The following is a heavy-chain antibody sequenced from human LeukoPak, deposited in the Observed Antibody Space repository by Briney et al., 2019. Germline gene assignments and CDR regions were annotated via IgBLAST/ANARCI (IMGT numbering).Heavy chain of an antibody. CDR1: GFTFSSYW. V-gene: IGHV3-7*01. CDR2: IKQDGSEK. D-gene: IGHD6-13*01. Sequence: GGSLRLSCAASGFTFSSYWMSWVRQAPGKGLEWVANIKQDGSEKYYVDSVKGRFTISRDNAKNSLYLQMNSLRAEDTAVYYCAREDSSSWAYFDYWGQGTLVTVSS. CDR3: AREDSSSWAYFDY. J-gene: IGHJ4*02.